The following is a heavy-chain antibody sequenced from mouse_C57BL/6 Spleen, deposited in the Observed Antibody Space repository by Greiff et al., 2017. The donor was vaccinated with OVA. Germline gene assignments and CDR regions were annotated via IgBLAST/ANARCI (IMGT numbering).Heavy chain of an antibody. V-gene: IGHV2-6-1*01. CDR2: IWSDGST. CDR1: GFSLTSYG. J-gene: IGHJ4*01. Sequence: VKVVESGPGLVAPSQSLSITCTVSGFSLTSYGVHWVRQPPGKGLEWLVVIWSDGSTTYNSALKSRLSVSKDDSKSQVFLKMNSLQTDDTAMYYCARHDGYYGDYAMDYWGQGTSVTVSS. CDR3: ARHDGYYGDYAMDY. D-gene: IGHD2-3*01.